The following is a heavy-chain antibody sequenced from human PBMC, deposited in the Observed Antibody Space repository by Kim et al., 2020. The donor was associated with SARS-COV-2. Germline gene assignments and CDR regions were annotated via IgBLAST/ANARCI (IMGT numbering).Heavy chain of an antibody. CDR2: INHSGST. CDR1: GGSFSGYY. V-gene: IGHV4-34*01. CDR3: ARFRWEVVVVVIAPYYYYYMDV. J-gene: IGHJ6*03. Sequence: SETLSLTCAVYGGSFSGYYWSWIRQPPGKGLEWIGEINHSGSTNYNPSLKSRVTISVDTSKNQFSLKLSSVTAADTAVYYCARFRWEVVVVVIAPYYYYYMDVWGKGTTVTVSS. D-gene: IGHD2-15*01.